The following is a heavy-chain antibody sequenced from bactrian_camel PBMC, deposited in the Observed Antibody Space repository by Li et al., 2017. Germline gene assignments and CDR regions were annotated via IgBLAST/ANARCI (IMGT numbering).Heavy chain of an antibody. CDR2: IQGGGTT. J-gene: IGHJ4*01. V-gene: IGHV3S40*01. CDR3: AKYRNSRPESIFDY. Sequence: VQLVESGGGLVQPGGSLRLSCAASGFPFSSYAMTWVRQAPGKGLEWVSTIQGGGTTYYEDSVKDRFTISRDNAKNTVYLQLDSLKTDDMAMYYCAKYRNSRPESIFDYWGQGTQVTVS. CDR1: GFPFSSYA. D-gene: IGHD3*01.